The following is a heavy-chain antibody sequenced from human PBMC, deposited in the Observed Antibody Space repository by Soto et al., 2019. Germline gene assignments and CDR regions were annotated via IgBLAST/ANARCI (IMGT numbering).Heavy chain of an antibody. D-gene: IGHD3-22*01. Sequence: QLQLQESGPGLVKPSETLSLTCTVSGGSISTSSYYWGWIRQPPGKGLEWIGSIYYSGSTYYNPSLKSRVTISVDTSKNQFSLRLSSVTAADTAVYYCARDYDSSGDYWGQGTLVTVSS. CDR2: IYYSGST. CDR1: GGSISTSSYY. V-gene: IGHV4-39*01. J-gene: IGHJ4*02. CDR3: ARDYDSSGDY.